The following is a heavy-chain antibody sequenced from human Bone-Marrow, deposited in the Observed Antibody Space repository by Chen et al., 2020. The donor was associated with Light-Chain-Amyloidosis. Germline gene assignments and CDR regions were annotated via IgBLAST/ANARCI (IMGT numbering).Heavy chain of an antibody. CDR1: GSTVGGNY. CDR2: IYPGGNT. Sequence: DVQLVESGGDLTLPGGCLRLACAASGSTVGGNYMSWVRQAPGKGLEWVSLIYPGGNTFYADSVRGRFTISRDSSENTLYLQMNSLRAGDTALYFCARETSGSGWTFMDVWGQGTTVIVSS. J-gene: IGHJ6*02. V-gene: IGHV3-53*01. CDR3: ARETSGSGWTFMDV. D-gene: IGHD6-19*01.